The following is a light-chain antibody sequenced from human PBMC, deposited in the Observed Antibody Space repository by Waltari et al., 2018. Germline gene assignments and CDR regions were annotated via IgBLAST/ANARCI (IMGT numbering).Light chain of an antibody. Sequence: EIVLTQSPATLSLSPGERATLSCRASQRVSSYLAWYQQKPGQAPRPLLYDASNRATGIPARFSGSGSGTDFTLTISSLEPEDFAVYYCQQRSNWLWTFGQGTKVEIK. CDR3: QQRSNWLWT. J-gene: IGKJ1*01. CDR2: DAS. V-gene: IGKV3-11*01. CDR1: QRVSSY.